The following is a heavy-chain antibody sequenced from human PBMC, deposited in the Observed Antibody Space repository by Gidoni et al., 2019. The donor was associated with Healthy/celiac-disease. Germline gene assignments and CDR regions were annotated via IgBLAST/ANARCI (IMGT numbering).Heavy chain of an antibody. CDR2: ISAYNGNT. CDR3: ARGPALDIVVVVAAGGAFDI. J-gene: IGHJ3*02. Sequence: QVQLVQSGAEVKKPGASVTVSCKASGYTFTSYGISWVRQAPGQGLEWMGWISAYNGNTNYAQKLQGRVTMTTDTSTSTAYMELRSLRSDDTAVYYCARGPALDIVVVVAAGGAFDIWGQGKWSPSLQ. CDR1: GYTFTSYG. V-gene: IGHV1-18*01. D-gene: IGHD2-15*01.